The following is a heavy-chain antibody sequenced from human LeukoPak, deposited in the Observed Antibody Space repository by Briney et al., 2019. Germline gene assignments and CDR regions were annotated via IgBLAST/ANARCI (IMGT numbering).Heavy chain of an antibody. CDR1: GFTLSTYV. CDR3: ARGDYDVY. CDR2: ISYDGDNT. V-gene: IGHV3-30*15. J-gene: IGHJ4*02. Sequence: GGSLSLSCAASGFTLSTYVMHGVRQAPGKGLEWVAYISYDGDNTYYADSGQGRFTISRDNAKSALYLLVSSLRGEDTAVYYCARGDYDVYWGEGTLVTVSS.